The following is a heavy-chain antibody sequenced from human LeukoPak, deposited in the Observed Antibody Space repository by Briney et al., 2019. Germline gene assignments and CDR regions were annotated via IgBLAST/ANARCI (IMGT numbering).Heavy chain of an antibody. Sequence: SETLSLTCTASGGSISSYYWSWIRQPPGKGLEWIGYIYYSGSTNYNPSLKSRVTISVDTSKNQFSLKLSSVTAADTAVYYCAKVTRPVSGGSFDYWGQGTLVTVSS. CDR3: AKVTRPVSGGSFDY. J-gene: IGHJ4*02. D-gene: IGHD4-23*01. V-gene: IGHV4-59*01. CDR1: GGSISSYY. CDR2: IYYSGST.